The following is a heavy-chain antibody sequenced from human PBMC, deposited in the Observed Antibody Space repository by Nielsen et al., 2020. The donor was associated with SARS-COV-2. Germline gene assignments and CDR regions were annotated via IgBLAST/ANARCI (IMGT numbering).Heavy chain of an antibody. Sequence: ASVKVSCKASGYTFTSYAMHWVRQAPGQRLEWMGWINAGNGNTKYSQKFQGRVTITADESTSTAYMELSSLRSEDTAVYYCARGQLWLRIGFDYWGQGTLVTVSS. J-gene: IGHJ4*02. CDR1: GYTFTSYA. CDR3: ARGQLWLRIGFDY. D-gene: IGHD5-18*01. V-gene: IGHV1-3*01. CDR2: INAGNGNT.